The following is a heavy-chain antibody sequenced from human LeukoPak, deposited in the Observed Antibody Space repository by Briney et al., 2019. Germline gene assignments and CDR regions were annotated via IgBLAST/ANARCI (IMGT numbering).Heavy chain of an antibody. V-gene: IGHV4-61*02. CDR1: GGSNSSGSYY. D-gene: IGHD3-9*01. J-gene: IGHJ5*02. CDR2: IYTSGST. CDR3: ARASLYYDILTGYYHPGGNWFDP. Sequence: ASETLSLTCTVSGGSNSSGSYYWSWIRQPAGKGLEWIGRIYTSGSTNYNPSLKSRVTISVDTSKNQFSLKLSSVTAADTAVYYCARASLYYDILTGYYHPGGNWFDPWGQGTLVTVSS.